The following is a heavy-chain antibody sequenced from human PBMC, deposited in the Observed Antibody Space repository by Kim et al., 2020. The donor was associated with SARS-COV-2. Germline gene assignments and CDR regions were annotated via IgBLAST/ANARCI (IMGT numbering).Heavy chain of an antibody. V-gene: IGHV3-30*18. Sequence: GGSLRLSCAASGFTFSSYGMHWVRQAPGKGLEWVAVISYDGSNKYYADSVKGRFTISRDNSKNTLYLQMNSLRAEDTAVYYCAKVWKAVAGLLDYWGQGTLVTVSS. J-gene: IGHJ4*02. CDR3: AKVWKAVAGLLDY. CDR2: ISYDGSNK. CDR1: GFTFSSYG. D-gene: IGHD6-19*01.